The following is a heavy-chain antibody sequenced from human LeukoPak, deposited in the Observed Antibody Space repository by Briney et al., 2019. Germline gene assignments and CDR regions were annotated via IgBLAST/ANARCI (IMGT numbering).Heavy chain of an antibody. D-gene: IGHD4-17*01. Sequence: PGGSLRLSCAASGFTFSSYSMNWVRQAPGKGLEWVSYISSSSSTIYYADSVKGRFTISRDNSKNTLYLQMNSLRAEDTAVYYCARSQTPFYGGYPLDPWGQGTLVTVSS. CDR3: ARSQTPFYGGYPLDP. V-gene: IGHV3-48*01. CDR2: ISSSSSTI. CDR1: GFTFSSYS. J-gene: IGHJ5*02.